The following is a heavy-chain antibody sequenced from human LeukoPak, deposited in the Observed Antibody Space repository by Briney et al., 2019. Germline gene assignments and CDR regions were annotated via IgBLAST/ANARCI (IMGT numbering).Heavy chain of an antibody. J-gene: IGHJ5*02. CDR1: GASITSSRYY. Sequence: SETLSLTCIVSGASITSSRYYWGWIRQPPGKGLEWIGSVYYTGTTYHNPSLKSRVTISVDTSKNQFSLKLSSVTAADTAVYYCARFSYYDSSGYSNWFDPWGQGILVAVSS. CDR2: VYYTGTT. D-gene: IGHD3-22*01. V-gene: IGHV4-39*01. CDR3: ARFSYYDSSGYSNWFDP.